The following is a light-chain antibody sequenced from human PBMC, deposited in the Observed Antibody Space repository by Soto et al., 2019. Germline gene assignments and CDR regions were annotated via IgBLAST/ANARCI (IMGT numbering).Light chain of an antibody. CDR3: QQYENLPT. CDR2: DAS. Sequence: DIPMTQSPSSLSASVGDIVTITCQASQNINNYLNWYQQKPGRAPKLLIYDASNLEAGVPSRFRGSGSGTVFTFTISRLQPEDIATYYCQQYENLPTFGQGTRLEIK. V-gene: IGKV1-33*01. CDR1: QNINNY. J-gene: IGKJ5*01.